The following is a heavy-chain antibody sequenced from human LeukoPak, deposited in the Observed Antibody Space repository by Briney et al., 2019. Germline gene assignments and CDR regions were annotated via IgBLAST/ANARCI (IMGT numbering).Heavy chain of an antibody. CDR2: IKQDGSKK. CDR1: GFPFSSYW. Sequence: GGSLRLSCVASGFPFSSYWMTWVRQASGKGLEWVANIKQDGSKKSYVDSVKGRFTISRDNAKNSLYLQMNSLRAEDTAVYFCTKAPGNIATRAVDYWGQGTLVTVSS. D-gene: IGHD6-6*01. CDR3: TKAPGNIATRAVDY. V-gene: IGHV3-7*03. J-gene: IGHJ4*02.